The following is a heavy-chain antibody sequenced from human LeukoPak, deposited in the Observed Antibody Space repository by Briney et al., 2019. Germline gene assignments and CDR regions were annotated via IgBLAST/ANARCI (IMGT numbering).Heavy chain of an antibody. CDR1: GFTFSSCA. J-gene: IGHJ3*02. CDR2: MSGSGGST. D-gene: IGHD3-16*01. V-gene: IGHV3-23*01. Sequence: GGSLRLSCAASGFTFSSCAMSWVRQAPGKGLEWVSGMSGSGGSTYYADSVKGRFTISRDNSKNTLYLQMNTLRAEDTAVYYCAKDREYSYVYDAFDIWGQGTLVTVSS. CDR3: AKDREYSYVYDAFDI.